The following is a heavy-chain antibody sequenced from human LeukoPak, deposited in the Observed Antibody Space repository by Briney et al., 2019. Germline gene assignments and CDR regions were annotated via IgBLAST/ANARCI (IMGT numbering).Heavy chain of an antibody. CDR2: IKQDGSEK. CDR1: GFTFSSYW. Sequence: GGSRRLSCAASGFTFSSYWMSWVRQAPGKGLEWVANIKQDGSEKYYVDSVKGRFTISRDNAKNSLYLQMNSLRAEDTAVYYCARDRSSWYVDNWFDPWGQGTLVTVSS. CDR3: ARDRSSWYVDNWFDP. J-gene: IGHJ5*02. V-gene: IGHV3-7*01. D-gene: IGHD6-13*01.